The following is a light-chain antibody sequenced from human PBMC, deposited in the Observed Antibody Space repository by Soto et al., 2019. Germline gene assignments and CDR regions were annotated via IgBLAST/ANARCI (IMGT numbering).Light chain of an antibody. CDR3: PCYASSMSGYVV. V-gene: IGLV1-40*01. CDR1: SSNIGACYD. CDR2: GNS. Sequence: QSVLTQPPSVSGAPGQRVTISCTGSSSNIGACYDVHWYQQLPGTAPKLLIYGNSNRPSGVPDRFSGSKSGTSASLAITGVQAEDEADYYCPCYASSMSGYVVFGGGTKLTVL. J-gene: IGLJ2*01.